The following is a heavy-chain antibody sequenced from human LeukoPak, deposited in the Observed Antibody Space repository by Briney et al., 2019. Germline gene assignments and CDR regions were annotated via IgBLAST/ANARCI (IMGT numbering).Heavy chain of an antibody. CDR1: GYTFTGYY. D-gene: IGHD3-10*01. J-gene: IGHJ4*02. Sequence: ASVKVSCKASGYTFTGYYIHWVRQAPGQGLEWMGWINPNSGRTNYAQKFQGRVTMTRDTSISTAYKELSRLRSDDSAVYYCARVGVRGGYYGSGSPSRFDYWGQGTLVTVSS. V-gene: IGHV1-2*02. CDR3: ARVGVRGGYYGSGSPSRFDY. CDR2: INPNSGRT.